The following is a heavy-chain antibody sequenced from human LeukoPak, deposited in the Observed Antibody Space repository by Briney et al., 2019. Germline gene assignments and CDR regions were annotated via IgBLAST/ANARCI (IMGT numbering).Heavy chain of an antibody. Sequence: PSQTLSLTCTVSGGSISSGGYYWSWIRQHPGKGLEWIGYIYYSGSTYYNPSLKSRVTISVDTSKNQFSLKLSSVTAADTAVYYCARDSASRVYYAYGAQGTLVTVPS. CDR1: GGSISSGGYY. D-gene: IGHD3-22*01. V-gene: IGHV4-31*03. J-gene: IGHJ4*02. CDR3: ARDSASRVYYAY. CDR2: IYYSGST.